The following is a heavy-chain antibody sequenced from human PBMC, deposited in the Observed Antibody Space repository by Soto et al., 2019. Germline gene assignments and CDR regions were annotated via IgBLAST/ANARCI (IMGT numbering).Heavy chain of an antibody. CDR3: ARGGRYYDSSGYYSQDAFDI. CDR1: GYSFTSYW. Sequence: GGSLRLSCKGSGYSFTSYWIGWVRQMPGKGLEWMGIIYPGDSDTRYSPSFQGQVTISADKSISTAYLQWSSLKASDTAMYYCARGGRYYDSSGYYSQDAFDIWGQGTMVTVSS. D-gene: IGHD3-22*01. V-gene: IGHV5-51*01. CDR2: IYPGDSDT. J-gene: IGHJ3*02.